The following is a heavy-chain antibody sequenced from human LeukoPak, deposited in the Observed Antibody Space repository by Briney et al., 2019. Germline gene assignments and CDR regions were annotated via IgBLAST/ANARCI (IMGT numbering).Heavy chain of an antibody. CDR3: AREPLAAGAWFDP. V-gene: IGHV3-30-3*01. J-gene: IGHJ5*02. CDR1: GFTFSSYA. CDR2: ISYDTSNK. D-gene: IGHD6-13*01. Sequence: GRSLRLSCAASGFTFSSYALHWVRQAPGKGLEWVALISYDTSNKYYADSVKGRFTISRDNSKNTLYLQMSSLRPDDTAVYYCAREPLAAGAWFDPWGQGTLVTVSS.